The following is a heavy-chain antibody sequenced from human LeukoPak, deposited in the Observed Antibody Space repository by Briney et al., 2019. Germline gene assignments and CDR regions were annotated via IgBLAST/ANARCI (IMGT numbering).Heavy chain of an antibody. CDR1: GYTFTSYY. J-gene: IGHJ6*02. Sequence: ASVKVSCKASGYTFTSYYMHWVRQAPGQGLEWMGIINPSGGSTSYAQKFQGRVTMTRDTSTSTVYMELSSLRSEDTAVYSCARARGWGHYYYYGMDVWGQGTTVTVSS. CDR3: ARARGWGHYYYYGMDV. V-gene: IGHV1-46*01. D-gene: IGHD1-26*01. CDR2: INPSGGST.